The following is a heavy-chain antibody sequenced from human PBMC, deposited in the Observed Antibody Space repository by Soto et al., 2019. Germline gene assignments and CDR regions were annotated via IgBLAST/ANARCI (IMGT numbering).Heavy chain of an antibody. J-gene: IGHJ4*02. V-gene: IGHV4-59*08. CDR1: GGSISSYY. CDR2: IYYSGST. Sequence: SETLSLTCTVSGGSISSYYWSWIRQPPGKGLEWIGYIYYSGSTNYNPSLKSRVTISVDTSKNQFSLKLISVTAADMAEYYCARRGGSSSSLIDYWGQGTLVTVSS. D-gene: IGHD6-6*01. CDR3: ARRGGSSSSLIDY.